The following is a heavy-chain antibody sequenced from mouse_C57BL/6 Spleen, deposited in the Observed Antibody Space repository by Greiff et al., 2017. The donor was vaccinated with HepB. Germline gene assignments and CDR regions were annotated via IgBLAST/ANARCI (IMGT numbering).Heavy chain of an antibody. CDR1: GYTFTSYW. CDR3: ARGEGAPWFAY. J-gene: IGHJ3*01. Sequence: QVQLQQSGAELVMPGASVKLSCKASGYTFTSYWMHWVKQRPGQGLEWIGEIDPSDSYTNYNQKFKGKSTLTVDKSSSTAYMQLSSLTSEDSAVYYCARGEGAPWFAYWGQGTLVTVSA. V-gene: IGHV1-69*01. CDR2: IDPSDSYT.